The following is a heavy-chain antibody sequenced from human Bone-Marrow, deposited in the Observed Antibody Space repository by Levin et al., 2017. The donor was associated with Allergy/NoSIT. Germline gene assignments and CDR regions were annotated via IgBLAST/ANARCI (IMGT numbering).Heavy chain of an antibody. CDR1: GYTFTGYY. CDR3: ARPSSSSYYYYGMDV. V-gene: IGHV1-2*02. D-gene: IGHD6-6*01. CDR2: INPNSGGT. J-gene: IGHJ6*02. Sequence: ASVKVSCKASGYTFTGYYMHWVRQAPGQGLEWMGWINPNSGGTNYAQKFQGRVTMTRDTSISTAYMELSRLRSDDTAVYYCARPSSSSYYYYGMDVWGQGTTVTVSS.